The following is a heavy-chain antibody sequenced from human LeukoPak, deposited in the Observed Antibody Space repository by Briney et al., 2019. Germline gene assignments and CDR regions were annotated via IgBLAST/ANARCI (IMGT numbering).Heavy chain of an antibody. V-gene: IGHV6-1*01. CDR3: AREPARIIAAASVLHFDP. CDR1: GDSVSSNSAA. CDR2: TYYRSRWYN. J-gene: IGHJ5*02. D-gene: IGHD6-13*01. Sequence: SQTLSLTCAISGDSVSSNSAAWNWIRQSPSRGLEWLGRTYYRSRWYNDYAVSVKSRITINPDTSKNQFSLQLNSVTPEDTAVYYCAREPARIIAAASVLHFDPWGQGTLVTVSS.